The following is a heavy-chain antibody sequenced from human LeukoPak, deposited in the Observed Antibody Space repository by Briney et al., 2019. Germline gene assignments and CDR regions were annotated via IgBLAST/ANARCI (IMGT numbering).Heavy chain of an antibody. CDR2: ISGSGGST. V-gene: IGHV3-23*01. Sequence: PGGSLRLSCAASGFTFSSYAMSWVRQAPGKGLEWVSAISGSGGSTYYADSVKGRFTISRDNSKNTLYLQMNSLRAEDTAVYYCAKDESSGWLELYYLDYWGQGTLVTVSS. CDR1: GFTFSSYA. CDR3: AKDESSGWLELYYLDY. J-gene: IGHJ4*02. D-gene: IGHD6-19*01.